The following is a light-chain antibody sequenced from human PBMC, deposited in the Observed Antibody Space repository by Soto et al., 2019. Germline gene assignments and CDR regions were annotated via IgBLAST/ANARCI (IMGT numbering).Light chain of an antibody. CDR3: LQHNSYPWT. V-gene: IGKV1-17*01. J-gene: IGKJ1*01. CDR2: AAS. Sequence: DRQMTESACSLYVCVVDGVTITFRASQCFRNDLVCYQHKPGKAAKRRIYAASSLQSGVPSRFSGSGSGAQFTITISSLQPEDFANYYCLQHNSYPWTFGQGTKL. CDR1: QCFRND.